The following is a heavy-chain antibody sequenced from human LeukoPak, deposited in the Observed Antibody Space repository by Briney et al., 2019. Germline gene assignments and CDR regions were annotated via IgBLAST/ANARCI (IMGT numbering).Heavy chain of an antibody. D-gene: IGHD2-21*02. Sequence: SETLSLTCTVSGGSISSYYWSWIRQPPGKGLEWIGYIYYSGSTNYNPSLKSRVTISVDTSKNQFSLKLSSVTAADTAVYYCARAPCGDYRHYYYYMDVWGKGTTVTISS. J-gene: IGHJ6*03. CDR1: GGSISSYY. CDR3: ARAPCGDYRHYYYYMDV. CDR2: IYYSGST. V-gene: IGHV4-59*01.